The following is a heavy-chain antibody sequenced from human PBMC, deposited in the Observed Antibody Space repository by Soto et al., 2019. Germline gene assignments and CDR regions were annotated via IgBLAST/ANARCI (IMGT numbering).Heavy chain of an antibody. CDR3: ARDFDADSRTDFDY. CDR2: ISGNGRII. D-gene: IGHD4-17*01. Sequence: QVQLVESGGGLVKPGGSLRLSCATSGFIFSDYYMHWIRQAPGKGLEWISYISGNGRIIQYADSAKGRFTISRDNAQNSLYLQMHSLSAEDTALYFCARDFDADSRTDFDYWGQGTLVTVSS. V-gene: IGHV3-11*01. CDR1: GFIFSDYY. J-gene: IGHJ4*02.